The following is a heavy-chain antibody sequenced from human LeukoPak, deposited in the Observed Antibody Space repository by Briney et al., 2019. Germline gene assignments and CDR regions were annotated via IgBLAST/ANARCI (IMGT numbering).Heavy chain of an antibody. D-gene: IGHD1-26*01. J-gene: IGHJ3*02. CDR1: GFTVSSNY. CDR2: IYSGGST. Sequence: GGSLRLSCAASGFTVSSNYMFWVRQAPGRGLEWVSVIYSGGSTYYADSVKGRFTISRHTSKNTLYLQMNSLRAEDTAVYYCATMVGAPAFDIWGKGATVSSSS. V-gene: IGHV3-53*04. CDR3: ATMVGAPAFDI.